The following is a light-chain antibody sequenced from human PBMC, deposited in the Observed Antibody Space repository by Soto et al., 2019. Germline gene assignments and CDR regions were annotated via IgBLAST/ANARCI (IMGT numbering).Light chain of an antibody. Sequence: QSVLTQPPSASGTPGQRVTISCSGRSSNIGSNTVNWYQQLPGTAPKLLIYNNNQRPSGVPDRFSGSKSATSASLAISGLQSEDEADYYCAAWDDSLNGQWVFGGGTKLTVL. V-gene: IGLV1-44*01. CDR1: SSNIGSNT. J-gene: IGLJ3*02. CDR3: AAWDDSLNGQWV. CDR2: NNN.